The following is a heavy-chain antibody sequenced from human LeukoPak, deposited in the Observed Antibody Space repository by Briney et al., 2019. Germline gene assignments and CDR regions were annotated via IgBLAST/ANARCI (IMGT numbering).Heavy chain of an antibody. CDR2: INHSGYT. CDR1: GVSFNDYY. D-gene: IGHD4-17*01. Sequence: PSETLSLTCAVSGVSFNDYYWSWVRQTPGKGLEWIGEINHSGYTNDSPSLKSRVTLSIDTSRKQFSLNQRSVTVADTGIYYCTRMTTGHDYWGQGTLVTVSS. J-gene: IGHJ4*02. V-gene: IGHV4-34*01. CDR3: TRMTTGHDY.